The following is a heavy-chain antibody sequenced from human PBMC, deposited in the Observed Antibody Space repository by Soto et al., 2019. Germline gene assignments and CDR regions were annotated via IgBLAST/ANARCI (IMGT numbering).Heavy chain of an antibody. J-gene: IGHJ4*02. D-gene: IGHD6-13*01. Sequence: QVQMVQSGAEVKKTGASVKVSCKASGYTFTSYYIHCVRQAPGQGLEWMGIINPSSGSTNYAQKFQGRLTMTRDTSTTTVYMELSRLTSEDTAVFYCARAQGMAAASRDTFDSWGQGALVTVSS. CDR1: GYTFTSYY. CDR2: INPSSGST. V-gene: IGHV1-46*03. CDR3: ARAQGMAAASRDTFDS.